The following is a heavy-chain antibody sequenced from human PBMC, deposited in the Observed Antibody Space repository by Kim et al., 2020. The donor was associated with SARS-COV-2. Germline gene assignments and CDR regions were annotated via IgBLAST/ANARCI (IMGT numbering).Heavy chain of an antibody. Sequence: SVKVSCKASGGTFSSYAISWVRQAPGQGLEWMGGIIPIFGTANYAQKFQGRVTITADESTSTAYMELSSLRSEDTAVYYCARGLSTGVDYVWGSYRKPFYYYYYGMDVWGQGTTVTVSS. V-gene: IGHV1-69*13. J-gene: IGHJ6*02. CDR1: GGTFSSYA. CDR3: ARGLSTGVDYVWGSYRKPFYYYYYGMDV. D-gene: IGHD3-16*02. CDR2: IIPIFGTA.